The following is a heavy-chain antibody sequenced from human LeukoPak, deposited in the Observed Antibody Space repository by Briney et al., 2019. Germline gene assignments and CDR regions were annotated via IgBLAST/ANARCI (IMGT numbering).Heavy chain of an antibody. J-gene: IGHJ6*03. CDR2: INTNTGNP. V-gene: IGHV7-4-1*02. D-gene: IGHD6-19*01. Sequence: GASVKVSCKASGYTFTSYAMNWVRQAPGQGLEWMGWINTNTGNPTCAQGFTGRFVFSLDTSVSTAYLQISSLKAEDTAVYYCARVALYYGSGGIAVAGRKDYYYYYMDVWGKGTTVTVSS. CDR1: GYTFTSYA. CDR3: ARVALYYGSGGIAVAGRKDYYYYYMDV.